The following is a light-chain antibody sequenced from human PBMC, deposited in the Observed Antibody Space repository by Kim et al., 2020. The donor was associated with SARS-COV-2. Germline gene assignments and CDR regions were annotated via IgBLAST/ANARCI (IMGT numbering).Light chain of an antibody. Sequence: DIQMTQSPSSLSASVGDRVTITCQASQDISNYLNWYQQKPGKAPKLLIYDASNLETGVPSRFSGSGSGTDFTFTISSLQPEDIATYYCQQYDNLPYSFGRETERDI. CDR1: QDISNY. CDR2: DAS. V-gene: IGKV1-33*01. J-gene: IGKJ2*03. CDR3: QQYDNLPYS.